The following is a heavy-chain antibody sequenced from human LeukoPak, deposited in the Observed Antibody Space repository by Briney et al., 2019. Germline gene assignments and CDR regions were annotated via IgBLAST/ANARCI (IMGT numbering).Heavy chain of an antibody. CDR3: ARHAITMVRGVILPWFDP. CDR1: GGSISSYY. J-gene: IGHJ5*02. V-gene: IGHV4-59*08. Sequence: PLETLSLTCTVSGGSISSYYWSWIRQPPGKGLEWIGYIYYSGSTNYNPSLKSRVTISVDTSKNQFSLKLSSVAAADTAVYYCARHAITMVRGVILPWFDPWGQGTLVTVSS. D-gene: IGHD3-10*01. CDR2: IYYSGST.